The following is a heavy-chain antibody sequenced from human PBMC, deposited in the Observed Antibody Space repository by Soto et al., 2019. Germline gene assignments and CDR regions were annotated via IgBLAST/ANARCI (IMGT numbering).Heavy chain of an antibody. V-gene: IGHV4-31*03. D-gene: IGHD3-3*01. CDR1: GGSISSGGYY. J-gene: IGHJ4*02. CDR2: IYYSGST. Sequence: LSLTCTVSGGSISSGGYYWSWIRQHPGKGLEWIGYIYYSGSTYYNPSLKSRVTISVDTSKNQFSLKLSSVTAADTAVYYCARDRITIFGVVPFDYWGQGTLVTVSS. CDR3: ARDRITIFGVVPFDY.